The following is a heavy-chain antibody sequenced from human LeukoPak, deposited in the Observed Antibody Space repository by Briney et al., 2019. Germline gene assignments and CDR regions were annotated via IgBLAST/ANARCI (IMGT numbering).Heavy chain of an antibody. V-gene: IGHV5-51*01. Sequence: GESLKVSCKGSGYSFTSYWIGWVRQMPGKGLEWMGIIYPGHSDTRYSPSFQGQVTISADKSISTAYLQWSSLKASDTAMYFCARSCRDGYRDFDYWGQGTLVTVSS. CDR1: GYSFTSYW. J-gene: IGHJ4*02. D-gene: IGHD5-24*01. CDR3: ARSCRDGYRDFDY. CDR2: IYPGHSDT.